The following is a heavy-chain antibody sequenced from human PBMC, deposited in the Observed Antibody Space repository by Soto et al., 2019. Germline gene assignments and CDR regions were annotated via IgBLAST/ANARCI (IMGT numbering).Heavy chain of an antibody. CDR1: GGTFSSYA. D-gene: IGHD6-19*01. J-gene: IGHJ4*02. V-gene: IGHV1-69*13. CDR3: ARDWGSGWPFDY. Sequence: GASVKVSCKASGGTFSSYAISWVRQAPGQGLEWMGGIIPIFGTANYAQKFQGRVTITADESTSTAYMELSSLRSEDTAVYYCARDWGSGWPFDYWGQRTLVTVSS. CDR2: IIPIFGTA.